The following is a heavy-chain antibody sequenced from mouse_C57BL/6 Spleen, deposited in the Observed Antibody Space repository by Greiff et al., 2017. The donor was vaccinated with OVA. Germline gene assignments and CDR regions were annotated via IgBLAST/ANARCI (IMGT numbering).Heavy chain of an antibody. CDR1: GFTFSDYG. Sequence: EVQLMESGGGLVKPGGSLKLSCAASGFTFSDYGMHWVRQAPEKGLEWVAYISSGSSTIYYADTVKGRFTISRDKAKNTLFLQMTSLRSEDTAMYYCARSLGYAMDYWGKGTSVTVSS. CDR3: ARSLGYAMDY. V-gene: IGHV5-17*01. CDR2: ISSGSSTI. D-gene: IGHD4-1*01. J-gene: IGHJ4*01.